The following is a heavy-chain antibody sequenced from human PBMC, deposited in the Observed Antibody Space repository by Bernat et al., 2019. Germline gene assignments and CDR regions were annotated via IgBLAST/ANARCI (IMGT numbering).Heavy chain of an antibody. J-gene: IGHJ4*02. D-gene: IGHD6-19*01. CDR2: IKQDGSEK. Sequence: EVQLVESGGGLVQPGGSLRLSCAASGFTFSLYWMTWVRQAPGKGLEWVANIKQDGSEKYYVDSVKGRFTISRDNAKNSLYLQMNSLRAEDTAVYYCARDGYRYSSGWYNYWGQGTLVTVSS. CDR3: ARDGYRYSSGWYNY. V-gene: IGHV3-7*01. CDR1: GFTFSLYW.